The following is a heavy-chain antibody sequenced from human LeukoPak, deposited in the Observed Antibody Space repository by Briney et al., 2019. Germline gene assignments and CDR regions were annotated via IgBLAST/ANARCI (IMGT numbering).Heavy chain of an antibody. D-gene: IGHD2-21*02. CDR3: STSLRGSDCCLDY. Sequence: PGGSLRLSCAASGFTFSTYNMNWVRQAPGMGLEWVGRIKSKTDGGTTDYAAPVKGRFTISRDDSSGTLYLLMNSLKIEDTAVYYCSTSLRGSDCCLDYWGQGTLVAVSS. J-gene: IGHJ4*02. CDR2: IKSKTDGGTT. CDR1: GFTFSTYN. V-gene: IGHV3-15*01.